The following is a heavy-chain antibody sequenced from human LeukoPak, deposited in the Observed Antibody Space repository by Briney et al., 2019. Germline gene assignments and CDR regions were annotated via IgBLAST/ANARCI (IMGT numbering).Heavy chain of an antibody. J-gene: IGHJ4*02. Sequence: GGSLRLSCAASGFTFSSYSMIWVRQAPGKGLEWVSSISSSSSYIYYADSVKGRFTISRDNAKNSLYLQMNSLRAEDTAVYYCARDRSGLKLFDYWGQGTLVTVSS. CDR2: ISSSSSYI. V-gene: IGHV3-21*01. CDR3: ARDRSGLKLFDY. D-gene: IGHD6-25*01. CDR1: GFTFSSYS.